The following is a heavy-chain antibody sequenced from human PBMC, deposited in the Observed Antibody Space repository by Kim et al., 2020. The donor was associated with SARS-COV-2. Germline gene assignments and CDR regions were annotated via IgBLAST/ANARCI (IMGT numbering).Heavy chain of an antibody. J-gene: IGHJ6*02. D-gene: IGHD3-10*01. CDR3: ARDLLWFGEGGMDV. V-gene: IGHV3-30*07. Sequence: ADSVKGGLTIARDNSKTTLYLQMNSLRAEDTAVYYCARDLLWFGEGGMDVWGQGTTVTVSS.